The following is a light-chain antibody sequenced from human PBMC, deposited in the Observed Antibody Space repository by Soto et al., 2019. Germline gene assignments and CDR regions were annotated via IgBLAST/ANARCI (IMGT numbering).Light chain of an antibody. CDR1: QSVSSSY. V-gene: IGKV3D-15*01. J-gene: IGKJ5*01. CDR2: GAS. Sequence: EIVMTQSPATLSVSPGERATLSCRASQSVSSSYLAWYQQIPGQAPRLLMYGASSRATGIPDRFSGSGSGTEFTLTISTLQSEDFAVYYCQQYNNWPPRITCGQGTRLEIK. CDR3: QQYNNWPPRIT.